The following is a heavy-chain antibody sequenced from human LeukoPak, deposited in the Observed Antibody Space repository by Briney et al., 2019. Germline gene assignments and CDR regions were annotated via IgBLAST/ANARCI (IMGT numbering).Heavy chain of an antibody. CDR1: GGSISSSSYY. D-gene: IGHD3-22*01. J-gene: IGHJ6*02. CDR2: IYYSGNT. V-gene: IGHV4-39*01. Sequence: SETLSLTCTVSGGSISSSSYYWGWIRRPPGKGLEWIGSIYYSGNTYYNPSLKSRVTISVDTSKNQFSLKLTSVTAADTAVYYCARGRTYYYDTSGYYPSIYYGVDVWGQGTTVFVSS. CDR3: ARGRTYYYDTSGYYPSIYYGVDV.